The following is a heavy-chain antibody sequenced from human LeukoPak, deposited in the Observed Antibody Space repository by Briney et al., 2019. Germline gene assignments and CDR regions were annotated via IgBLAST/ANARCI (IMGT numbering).Heavy chain of an antibody. Sequence: PGGSLRLSCAASGFTFSSFGMHWVRQAPGNGLEWVAFISSDGYNEYYADSVRGRFTISRDNSKNTVSLQMNSLGAEDTAVYYCVRDSYRDFGSCYFDYRGQGILVTVSS. CDR3: VRDSYRDFGSCYFDY. J-gene: IGHJ4*02. CDR2: ISSDGYNE. V-gene: IGHV3-30*06. D-gene: IGHD3-3*01. CDR1: GFTFSSFG.